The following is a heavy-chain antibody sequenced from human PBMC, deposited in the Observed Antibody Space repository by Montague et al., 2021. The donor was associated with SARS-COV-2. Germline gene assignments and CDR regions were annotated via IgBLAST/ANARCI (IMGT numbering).Heavy chain of an antibody. V-gene: IGHV4-31*03. Sequence: TLSLTCTVHGGSISSEGYFWSWLRQHPGKGLVDIGYLYYSGNSYYTPSLKSRLTISVDTSKNQFSLKLSSVTAADTAVYYCASRGTPGGVDVWGQGTTVTVSS. CDR2: LYYSGNS. CDR3: ASRGTPGGVDV. D-gene: IGHD3-16*01. CDR1: GGSISSEGYF. J-gene: IGHJ6*02.